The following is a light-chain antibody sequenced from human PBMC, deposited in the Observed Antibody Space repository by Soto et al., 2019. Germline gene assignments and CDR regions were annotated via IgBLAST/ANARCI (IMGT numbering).Light chain of an antibody. CDR1: QGISNY. CDR2: AAS. J-gene: IGKJ1*01. Sequence: DIQMTQSPSSLSASVGDRVTITCRASQGISNYLAWYQQKPGKVPKLLIYAASTLQSGVPSRFSGSGSGTDFTLTISSLQPEDVATYYCQKYNSALIREGTFGQGTKVEIK. CDR3: QKYNSALIREGT. V-gene: IGKV1-27*01.